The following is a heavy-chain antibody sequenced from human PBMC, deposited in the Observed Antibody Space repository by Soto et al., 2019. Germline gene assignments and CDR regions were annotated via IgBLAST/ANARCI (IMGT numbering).Heavy chain of an antibody. Sequence: SETLSLTCTVSGGSISSSNYYWGWIRQPPGKGLEWIGSIYYSGSTYYNPSLKSRVTISVDTSKNQFSLKLSSVTAADTAVYYCASRDIVTTAFDYWGQGTLVSVSS. V-gene: IGHV4-39*01. CDR2: IYYSGST. CDR1: GGSISSSNYY. D-gene: IGHD5-12*01. J-gene: IGHJ4*02. CDR3: ASRDIVTTAFDY.